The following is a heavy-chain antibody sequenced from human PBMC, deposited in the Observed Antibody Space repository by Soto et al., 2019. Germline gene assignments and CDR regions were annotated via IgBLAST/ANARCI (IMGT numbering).Heavy chain of an antibody. J-gene: IGHJ5*02. Sequence: SETLSLTYTVTGGAISGYYWTWMRQSAGGGLEWIGRIYSSGSTNYNPSLKRRVTISLDTSINHFSLRLSSVTAADTAVYYCATGLRFSDWFDPWGQGTLVTVSS. CDR2: IYSSGST. D-gene: IGHD5-12*01. V-gene: IGHV4-4*07. CDR1: GGAISGYY. CDR3: ATGLRFSDWFDP.